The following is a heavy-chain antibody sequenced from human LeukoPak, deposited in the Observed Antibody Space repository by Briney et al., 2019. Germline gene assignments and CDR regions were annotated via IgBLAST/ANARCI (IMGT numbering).Heavy chain of an antibody. CDR3: ARDLGGIYFDY. CDR2: IHFSGST. J-gene: IGHJ4*02. CDR1: DASISGYY. V-gene: IGHV4-59*01. D-gene: IGHD1-26*01. Sequence: SETLSLTCTVSDASISGYYWSWIRQPPGTGLEWIGSIHFSGSTNYHPSLRSRVTIPVDTSKNQLSLKLSSVTAADTAVYYCARDLGGIYFDYWGQGTLVTVSS.